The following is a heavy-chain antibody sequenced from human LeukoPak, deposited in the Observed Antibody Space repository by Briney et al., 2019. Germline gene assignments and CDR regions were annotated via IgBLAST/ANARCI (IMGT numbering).Heavy chain of an antibody. CDR1: GYTLTQLS. CDR2: FDVEVGEI. J-gene: IGHJ3*02. V-gene: IGHV1-24*01. D-gene: IGHD3-3*01. Sequence: GASVKVSYKVSGYTLTQLSVHWVRQAPGKGLEWMGGFDVEVGEIIYAQKFQGRVTMTEDTSTDTAYMELSSLRSEDTAVYYCATNRQIMILGVVIMPAFDIWGQGTMVTVSS. CDR3: ATNRQIMILGVVIMPAFDI.